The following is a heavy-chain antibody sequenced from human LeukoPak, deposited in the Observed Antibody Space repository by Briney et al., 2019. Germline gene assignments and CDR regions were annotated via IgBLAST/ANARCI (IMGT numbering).Heavy chain of an antibody. J-gene: IGHJ4*02. CDR2: ISYDGSNK. CDR3: ASSPLYYYDSSGYLSY. CDR1: GFTFGDYA. V-gene: IGHV3-30-3*01. D-gene: IGHD3-22*01. Sequence: GGSLRLSCTASGFTFGDYAMSWFRQAPGKGLEWVAVISYDGSNKYYADSVKGRFTISRDNSKNTLYLQMNSLRAEDTAVYYCASSPLYYYDSSGYLSYWGQGTLVTVSS.